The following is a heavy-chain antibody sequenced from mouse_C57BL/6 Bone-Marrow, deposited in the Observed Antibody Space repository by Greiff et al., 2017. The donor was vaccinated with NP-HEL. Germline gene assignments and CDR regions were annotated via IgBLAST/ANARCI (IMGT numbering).Heavy chain of an antibody. V-gene: IGHV5-17*01. D-gene: IGHD2-12*01. CDR1: GFTFSDYG. Sequence: EVMLVESGGGLVKPGGSLKLSCAASGFTFSDYGMHWVRQAPEKGLEWVAYISSGSSTIYYADTVKGRFTISRGNAKNTLFLQMTSLRSEDTAMYYCARRYRGLYYYAMDYWGQGTSVTVSS. J-gene: IGHJ4*01. CDR3: ARRYRGLYYYAMDY. CDR2: ISSGSSTI.